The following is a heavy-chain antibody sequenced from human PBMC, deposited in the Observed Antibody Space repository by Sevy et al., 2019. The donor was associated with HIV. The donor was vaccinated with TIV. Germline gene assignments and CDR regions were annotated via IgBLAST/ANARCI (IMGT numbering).Heavy chain of an antibody. Sequence: GGSLRLSCAASGFTLSRYAMHWVRQAPGKGLEWVAVISYDGSNKYYADSVKGRFTISRDNSKNTLYLQMNSLRAEDTAVYYCARVEYYYDSSGYSYFDYWGQGTLVTVSS. CDR2: ISYDGSNK. CDR1: GFTLSRYA. CDR3: ARVEYYYDSSGYSYFDY. V-gene: IGHV3-30-3*01. D-gene: IGHD3-22*01. J-gene: IGHJ4*02.